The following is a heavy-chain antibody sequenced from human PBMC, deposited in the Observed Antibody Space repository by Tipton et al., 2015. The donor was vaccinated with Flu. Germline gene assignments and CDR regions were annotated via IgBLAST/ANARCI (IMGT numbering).Heavy chain of an antibody. Sequence: TLSLTCTASGGSISSSSYYWGWIRQPPGKGLEWIGSIYYSGSTYYNPSLKSRVTITVDRPKNHFSLRLTSVTAADTAVYYCARRGYSNYVSEPKNWFDPWGQGTLVTVSS. CDR2: IYYSGST. CDR1: GGSISSSSYY. V-gene: IGHV4-39*02. D-gene: IGHD4-11*01. CDR3: ARRGYSNYVSEPKNWFDP. J-gene: IGHJ5*02.